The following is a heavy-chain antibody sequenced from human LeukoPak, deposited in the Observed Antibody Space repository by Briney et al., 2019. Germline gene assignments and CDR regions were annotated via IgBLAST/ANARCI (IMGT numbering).Heavy chain of an antibody. CDR3: ARGKGEVWGTWGGSYTTRYYYGMDV. CDR2: MNPNSDNT. CDR1: GYTFTSYD. V-gene: IGHV1-8*01. D-gene: IGHD3-3*01. J-gene: IGHJ6*02. Sequence: GASVKVSCKASGYTFTSYDINWVRQATGQGLEWMGRMNPNSDNTDYAQKFQGRVTMTRDTSISTAYMELSSLRSEDTAVYYCARGKGEVWGTWGGSYTTRYYYGMDVWGQGTTVTVSS.